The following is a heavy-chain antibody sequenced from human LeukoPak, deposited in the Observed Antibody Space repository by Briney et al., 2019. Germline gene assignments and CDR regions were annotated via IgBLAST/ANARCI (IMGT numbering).Heavy chain of an antibody. V-gene: IGHV3-21*04. CDR2: ISSSSNYI. CDR3: ARDTVTKDYYYYYMDV. CDR1: GFTFSSYS. J-gene: IGHJ6*03. Sequence: GGSLRLSCAASGFTFSSYSMNWVRQAPGKGLEWVSYISSSSNYIYYADSVKGRFTISRDNAKNSLYLQMNSLRAEDTAVYYCARDTVTKDYYYYYMDVWGKGATVTISS. D-gene: IGHD4-17*01.